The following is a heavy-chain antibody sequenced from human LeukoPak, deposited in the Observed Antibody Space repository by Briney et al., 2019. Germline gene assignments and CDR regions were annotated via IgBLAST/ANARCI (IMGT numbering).Heavy chain of an antibody. CDR2: INHSGST. J-gene: IGHJ5*02. D-gene: IGHD6-19*01. Sequence: PSETLSLTCAVYGGSFSGYYWSWNRQPPGKGLEWIGEINHSGSTNYNPSLKSRVTISVDTSKKQFSLKLTSVTAADTAVYYCARDGSGSGWYWFDPWGQGTLVTVSS. V-gene: IGHV4-34*01. CDR3: ARDGSGSGWYWFDP. CDR1: GGSFSGYY.